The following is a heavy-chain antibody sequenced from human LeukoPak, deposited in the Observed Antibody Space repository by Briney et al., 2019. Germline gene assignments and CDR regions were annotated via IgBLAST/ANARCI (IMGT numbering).Heavy chain of an antibody. D-gene: IGHD5-24*01. CDR3: ARVAKDGYDFDY. CDR2: INHSGST. Sequence: SETLSLTCAVYGGSFSGYYWSWIRQPPGKGLEWIGEINHSGSTNYNPSLKSRVTISVDTSKNQFSLKLSSVTAADTAVYYCARVAKDGYDFDYWGQGNLVTVSS. J-gene: IGHJ4*02. CDR1: GGSFSGYY. V-gene: IGHV4-34*01.